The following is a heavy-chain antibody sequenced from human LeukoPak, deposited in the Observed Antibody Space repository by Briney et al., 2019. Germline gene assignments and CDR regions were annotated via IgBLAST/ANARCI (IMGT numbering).Heavy chain of an antibody. J-gene: IGHJ4*02. CDR1: GFTFSDYY. CDR3: ERDYGPQHRLSGGNDY. CDR2: ISSSGSTI. D-gene: IGHD3-16*01. Sequence: PGGSLRLSCAASGFTFSDYYMSWIRQAPGKGLEWVSYISSSGSTIYYADSVKGRFTISRDNAKNSLYLQMNSLRAEDTAVYYWERDYGPQHRLSGGNDYGAQGPLATVSS. V-gene: IGHV3-11*01.